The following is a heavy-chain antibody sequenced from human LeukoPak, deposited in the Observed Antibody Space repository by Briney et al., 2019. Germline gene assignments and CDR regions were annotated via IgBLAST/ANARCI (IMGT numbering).Heavy chain of an antibody. CDR3: TRGTIQLWLHCGMDV. J-gene: IGHJ6*02. CDR2: IRSKAYGGTT. D-gene: IGHD5-18*01. CDR1: GFTFGDHA. V-gene: IGHV3-49*04. Sequence: GGSLGLSCTASGFTFGDHAMSWVRQAPGKGLEFVGFIRSKAYGGTTEYAASVKGRFIISRDDSKNVPYLQMNSLKTEDTAVFFCTRGTIQLWLHCGMDVWGQGTTVSVS.